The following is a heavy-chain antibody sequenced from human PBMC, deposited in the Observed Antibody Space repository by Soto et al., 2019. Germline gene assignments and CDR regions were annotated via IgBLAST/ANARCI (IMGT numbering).Heavy chain of an antibody. Sequence: GGSLRLSCAASGFTFSSYAMSWVRQAPGKGLEWVSAISGSGGSTYYADSVKGRFTISRDNSKNTLYLQMNSLRAEDTAVYYCAKAGIITIFGVVIIPLDPWGQGTLVTVSS. CDR1: GFTFSSYA. CDR3: AKAGIITIFGVVIIPLDP. D-gene: IGHD3-3*01. CDR2: ISGSGGST. V-gene: IGHV3-23*01. J-gene: IGHJ5*02.